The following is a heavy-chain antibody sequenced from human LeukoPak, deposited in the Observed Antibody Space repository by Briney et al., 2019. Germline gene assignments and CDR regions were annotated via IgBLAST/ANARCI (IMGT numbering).Heavy chain of an antibody. D-gene: IGHD7-27*01. CDR2: ISSSSSYI. CDR1: GFTFSSYS. Sequence: GGSLRLSCAASGFTFSSYSMNWVRQAPGKGLEWVSSISSSSSYIYYADSVKGRFTISRDNAKNSLYLQMNSLRAEDTAVYYCARRGPSGDWYFDVWGRGTLVTVSS. J-gene: IGHJ2*01. CDR3: ARRGPSGDWYFDV. V-gene: IGHV3-21*01.